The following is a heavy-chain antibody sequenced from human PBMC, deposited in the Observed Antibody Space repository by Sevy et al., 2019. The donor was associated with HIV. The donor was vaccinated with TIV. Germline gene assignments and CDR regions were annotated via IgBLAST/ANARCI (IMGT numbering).Heavy chain of an antibody. D-gene: IGHD1-1*01. CDR2: MSYDGSNK. CDR3: ALERLSSDVAEYFHN. V-gene: IGHV3-30-3*01. J-gene: IGHJ1*01. CDR1: GFTFSRFA. Sequence: GGSLRLSCAASGFTFSRFAMHWVRQAPGKGLEWVAVMSYDGSNKYYADSVKGRFTISRDNFQNSLFLQMNSLRPEDTAVYYCALERLSSDVAEYFHNWGQGTLVTVSS.